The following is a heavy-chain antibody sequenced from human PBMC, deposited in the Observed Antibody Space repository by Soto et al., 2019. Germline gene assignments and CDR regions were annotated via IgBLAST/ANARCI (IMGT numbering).Heavy chain of an antibody. V-gene: IGHV1-69*02. CDR3: ARFPQTAIVGAAYFDY. D-gene: IGHD1-26*01. J-gene: IGHJ4*02. Sequence: QVQLVQSGAEVKKPGSSVKVSCKASGGTFSSYIISWVRQAPGQGLEWMGRIIPILGIANYAHKFQGRVTITADKSTSTAYMDLSSLRSEDTAVYYCARFPQTAIVGAAYFDYWGQGTLVTVSS. CDR2: IIPILGIA. CDR1: GGTFSSYI.